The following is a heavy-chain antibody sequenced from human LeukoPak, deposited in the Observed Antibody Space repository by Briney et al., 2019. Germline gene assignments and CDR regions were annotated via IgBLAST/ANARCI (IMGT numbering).Heavy chain of an antibody. Sequence: PSETLSLTCTVSGGSISSYYWSWIRQPPGKGLEWIGYIYYSGSTNYNPSLKSRVTISADTSKNQFSLKLSSVTAADTAVYYCARFIAAGSERYFDYWGQGTLVTVSS. V-gene: IGHV4-59*01. D-gene: IGHD6-13*01. CDR1: GGSISSYY. CDR3: ARFIAAGSERYFDY. J-gene: IGHJ4*02. CDR2: IYYSGST.